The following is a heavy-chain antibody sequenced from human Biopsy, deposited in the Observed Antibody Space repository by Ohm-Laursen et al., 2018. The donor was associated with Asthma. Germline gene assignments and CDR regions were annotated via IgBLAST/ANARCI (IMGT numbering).Heavy chain of an antibody. V-gene: IGHV3-64D*08. D-gene: IGHD2-21*01. Sequence: SLRLSCSASGLTFCSYSMHWVRQAPGRGPAYVSFIATDGSNKFYADSVKGRFTVSRDNSKHTLYLHMTGLRADDTGVYYCVKDHSAGYYYFDDWGQGAQVTVSS. J-gene: IGHJ4*02. CDR1: GLTFCSYS. CDR3: VKDHSAGYYYFDD. CDR2: IATDGSNK.